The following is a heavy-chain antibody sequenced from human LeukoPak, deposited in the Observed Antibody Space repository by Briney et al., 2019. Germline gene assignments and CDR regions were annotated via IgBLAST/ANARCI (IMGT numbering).Heavy chain of an antibody. CDR2: ISPDGRTT. CDR1: GFTFTTFW. CDR3: ARDLHGSPDR. J-gene: IGHJ5*02. V-gene: IGHV3-74*01. Sequence: GGSLRLSCAASGFTFTTFWMNWVRQVPGKGLVWVSLISPDGRTTTYADSVKGRFTISRDNAKNTVYLQMSSLRDEDTAIYYCARDLHGSPDRWGQGTLVTVSS. D-gene: IGHD2-2*03.